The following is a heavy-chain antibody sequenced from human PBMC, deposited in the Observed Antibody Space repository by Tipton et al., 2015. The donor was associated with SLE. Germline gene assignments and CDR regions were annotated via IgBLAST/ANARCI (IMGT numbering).Heavy chain of an antibody. J-gene: IGHJ4*02. Sequence: TLSLTCAVSGGSISSNNWWTWVRQSPGKGLEWIGGIYHSGDTNYNPSLESRVTISLDKSKNQVSLKLISMTAADTAVYLCARDPRGVATAGSLDYWGQGTLVTVSS. CDR3: ARDPRGVATAGSLDY. V-gene: IGHV4-4*01. CDR1: GGSISSNNW. CDR2: IYHSGDT. D-gene: IGHD6-13*01.